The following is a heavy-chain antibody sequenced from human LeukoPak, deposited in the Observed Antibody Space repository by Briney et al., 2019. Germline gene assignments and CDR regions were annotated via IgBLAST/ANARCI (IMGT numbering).Heavy chain of an antibody. CDR3: ARVLGESNGWFGFEYYGLDV. J-gene: IGHJ6*02. Sequence: SETLSLTCAIYGVTFNSYFWSWVRQSPGKGPEWIGEINDSGKTNYNPSLKGRVTISVDTSKNQFSLKVISMTAADTGLYYCARVLGESNGWFGFEYYGLDVWGQGITVTVSS. CDR2: INDSGKT. CDR1: GVTFNSYF. V-gene: IGHV4-34*01. D-gene: IGHD6-19*01.